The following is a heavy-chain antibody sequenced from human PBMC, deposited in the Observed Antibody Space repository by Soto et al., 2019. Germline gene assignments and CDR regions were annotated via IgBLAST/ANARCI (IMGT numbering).Heavy chain of an antibody. Sequence: SETLSLTCTVSGASISGFYWSWIRKAAGKGLEWIGRIYATGTPDYNPSLKSRVMMSVDTSKKQLSLKLRSVTAADTAVYYCVRDGTKTLRDWFDPWGQGISVTVSS. J-gene: IGHJ5*02. CDR1: GASISGFY. CDR3: VRDGTKTLRDWFDP. D-gene: IGHD1-1*01. V-gene: IGHV4-4*07. CDR2: IYATGTP.